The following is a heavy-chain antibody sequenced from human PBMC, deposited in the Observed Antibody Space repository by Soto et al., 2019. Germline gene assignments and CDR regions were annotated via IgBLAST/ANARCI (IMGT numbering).Heavy chain of an antibody. D-gene: IGHD7-27*01. Sequence: GGSLRLSCAASGFTFSSYWMHWVRQAPGKGLVWVSRINSDVSSTSYADSVKGRFTISRDNAKNTLYLQMNSLRAEDTAVYYCARVEKSGDAGYFDLWGRGTLVTVSS. J-gene: IGHJ2*01. V-gene: IGHV3-74*01. CDR1: GFTFSSYW. CDR3: ARVEKSGDAGYFDL. CDR2: INSDVSST.